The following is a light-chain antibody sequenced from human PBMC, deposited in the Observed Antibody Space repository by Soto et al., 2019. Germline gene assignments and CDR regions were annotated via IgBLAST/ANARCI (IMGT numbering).Light chain of an antibody. CDR1: QDISNY. CDR2: AAS. Sequence: DIQMTQSPSSLSASVGDRVTLTCRASQDISNYLAWFQQKPGKAPQSLIYAASSLQSGVPSKFSGSGSGTDFTLTISSLQPEDFATYYCQQYYSYPRTFGQGTKVEIK. V-gene: IGKV1-16*02. CDR3: QQYYSYPRT. J-gene: IGKJ1*01.